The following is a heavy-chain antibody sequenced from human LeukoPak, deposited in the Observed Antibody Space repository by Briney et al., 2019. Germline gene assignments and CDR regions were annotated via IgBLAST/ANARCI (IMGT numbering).Heavy chain of an antibody. CDR1: GFTFSNAW. J-gene: IGHJ4*02. D-gene: IGHD3-16*02. V-gene: IGHV3-15*01. CDR3: TTVRVPYDYVWGSYRPRPTYYFDY. Sequence: PGGSLRLSCAASGFTFSNAWMSWVRQAPGKGLEWVGRIKSKTDGGTTDYAAPVKGRFTISRDDSKNTLYLQMNSLKTEDTAVYYRTTVRVPYDYVWGSYRPRPTYYFDYWGQGTLVTVSS. CDR2: IKSKTDGGTT.